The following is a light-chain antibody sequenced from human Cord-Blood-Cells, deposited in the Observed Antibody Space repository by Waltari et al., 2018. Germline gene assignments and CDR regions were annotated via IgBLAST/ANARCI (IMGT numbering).Light chain of an antibody. J-gene: IGLJ1*01. CDR1: SSAVGGYHS. CDR2: EVS. Sequence: QSALTQPPSASGSPGQSVTIPCTGTSSAVGGYHSVSWYQQHPDKAPKLMIYEVSKRPSGVPDRFSGSKSGNTASLTVSGLQAEDEADYYCSSYAGSNNYVFGTGTKVTVL. V-gene: IGLV2-8*01. CDR3: SSYAGSNNYV.